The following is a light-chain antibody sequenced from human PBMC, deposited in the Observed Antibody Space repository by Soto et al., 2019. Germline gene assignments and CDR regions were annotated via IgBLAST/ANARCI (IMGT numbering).Light chain of an antibody. CDR2: SAS. Sequence: DIQMTQSPPSLSASVGDRVTITCRASETITDFLNWYQVKPGKAPKLLIYSASNLQPGVPSRFSGSGYGTHFTITLSGLQPEDSSTYYCQQNFSPFVTFGAGTKVEV. CDR1: ETITDF. CDR3: QQNFSPFVT. J-gene: IGKJ4*01. V-gene: IGKV1-39*01.